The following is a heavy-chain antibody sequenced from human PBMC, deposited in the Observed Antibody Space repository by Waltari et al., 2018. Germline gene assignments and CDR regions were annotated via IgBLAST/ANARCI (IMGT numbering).Heavy chain of an antibody. J-gene: IGHJ6*02. V-gene: IGHV3-33*01. Sequence: QVQVVASGGGAVQPGQSLRLSCVTSGFKFSSYGMHWVRQAPGKGLEWVADIWYDGSNTDYRESGKGRFTISRDNVKNTVDLQMNNLRVEDTAVYYCARPAWNDPPYYYGMDVWGPGTTVSVSS. CDR2: IWYDGSNT. CDR3: ARPAWNDPPYYYGMDV. D-gene: IGHD1-1*01. CDR1: GFKFSSYG.